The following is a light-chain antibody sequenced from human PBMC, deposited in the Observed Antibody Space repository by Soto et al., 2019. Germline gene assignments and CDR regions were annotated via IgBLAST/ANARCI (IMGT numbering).Light chain of an antibody. CDR3: CSYTTSNTRQIV. V-gene: IGLV2-14*03. CDR2: DVS. J-gene: IGLJ1*01. Sequence: QSALTQPASVSGSPVQSITISCTGTSSDVGGYNYVSWYQHHPGKAPKLLIYDVSNRPSGVSNRFSGSKSDNTASLTISGLQPEDEADYYCCSYTTSNTRQIVFGTGTKLTVL. CDR1: SSDVGGYNY.